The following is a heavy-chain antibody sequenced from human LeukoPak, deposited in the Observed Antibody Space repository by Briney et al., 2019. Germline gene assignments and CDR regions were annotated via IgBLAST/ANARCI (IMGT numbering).Heavy chain of an antibody. CDR3: ARQVGWELPGNTNNDWFDP. J-gene: IGHJ5*02. CDR1: GYSFTSYW. V-gene: IGHV5-51*01. Sequence: PGESLKISCKGSGYSFTSYWIGWVRQMPGKGLEWMGIIYPGDSDTRYSPSFQGQVTISADKSISTAYLQWSSLKASDTAMYYCARQVGWELPGNTNNDWFDPWGQGTLVTVSS. D-gene: IGHD1-26*01. CDR2: IYPGDSDT.